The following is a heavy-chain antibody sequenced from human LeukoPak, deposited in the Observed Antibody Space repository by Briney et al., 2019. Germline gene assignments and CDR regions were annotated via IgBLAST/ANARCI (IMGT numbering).Heavy chain of an antibody. CDR2: MKEDGSEI. J-gene: IGHJ6*02. CDR1: GFTFGSYW. V-gene: IGHV3-7*05. D-gene: IGHD1-26*01. CDR3: ARVWAGMDV. Sequence: GGSLRLSCAASGFTFGSYWMTWVRQPPGKGLEWVAYMKEDGSEIYYVDSVKGRFTISRDNAKNSLYLQMNSLRAEDTAVYYCARVWAGMDVWGQGTTVTVSS.